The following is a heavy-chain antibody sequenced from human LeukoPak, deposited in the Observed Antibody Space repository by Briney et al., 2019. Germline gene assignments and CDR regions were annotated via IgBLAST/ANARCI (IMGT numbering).Heavy chain of an antibody. CDR1: GFTLSTNA. CDR3: ARSQGAGY. D-gene: IGHD1-26*01. Sequence: GGSLRLSCLTSGFTLSTNAMSWVRQAPGKGLEWISGISGSGASTYYADSVKGRFTISRDDSRNTLYLQMNSLRAEDTAVYYCARSQGAGYWGQGTLVTVSS. CDR2: ISGSGAST. J-gene: IGHJ4*02. V-gene: IGHV3-23*01.